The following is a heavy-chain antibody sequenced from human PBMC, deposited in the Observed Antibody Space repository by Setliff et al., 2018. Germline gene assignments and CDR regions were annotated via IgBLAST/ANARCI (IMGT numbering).Heavy chain of an antibody. CDR3: ARGGTFRYFDY. V-gene: IGHV4-59*01. CDR1: GGSISTYY. CDR2: VYYSGIA. J-gene: IGHJ4*02. D-gene: IGHD5-12*01. Sequence: SETLSLTCTVSGGSISTYYWSWIRQPPGKGLEWIGYVYYSGIANYSPSLKSRLTISVDTSKNQFSLKLRSVTAADTAVYYCARGGTFRYFDYWGQGTPGHRLL.